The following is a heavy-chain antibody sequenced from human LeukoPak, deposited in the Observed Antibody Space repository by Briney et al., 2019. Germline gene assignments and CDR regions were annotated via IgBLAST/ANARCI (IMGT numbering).Heavy chain of an antibody. CDR1: GGSISSGDYY. Sequence: PSETLSLTCTVSGGSISSGDYYWSWIRQPPGKGLEWIGYIYYSGSTYYNPSLRGRVTISVDTSKNQFSLKLSSVTAADTAVYYCARASYYDSSGSPPNFDYWGQGTLVTVSS. J-gene: IGHJ4*02. D-gene: IGHD3-22*01. CDR3: ARASYYDSSGSPPNFDY. CDR2: IYYSGST. V-gene: IGHV4-30-4*08.